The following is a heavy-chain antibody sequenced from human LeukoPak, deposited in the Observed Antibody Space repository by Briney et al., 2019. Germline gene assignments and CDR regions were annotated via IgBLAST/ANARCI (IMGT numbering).Heavy chain of an antibody. CDR1: GGSFSGYY. CDR2: INHSGST. V-gene: IGHV4-34*01. CDR3: ARERHGHPFDS. J-gene: IGHJ4*02. Sequence: SETLSLTCAVYGGSFSGYYWSWIRQPPGKGLEWIGEINHSGSTNYNPSLKSRVTISVDTSKNQFSLKLSSVTAADTAVYYCARERHGHPFDSWGQGTLVTVSS.